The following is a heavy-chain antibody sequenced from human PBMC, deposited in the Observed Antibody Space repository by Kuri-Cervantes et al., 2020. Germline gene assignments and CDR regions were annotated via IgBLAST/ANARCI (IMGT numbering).Heavy chain of an antibody. J-gene: IGHJ4*02. Sequence: LKISCAASGFAFSSYAMHWVRQAPGKGLEWVAVISYDGSNKYYADSVKGRFTISRDNSKNTLYLQMNSLRAEDTAVYYCAKDEQEWFETWGYWGQGTLVTVSS. D-gene: IGHD3-3*01. V-gene: IGHV3-30-3*01. CDR2: ISYDGSNK. CDR1: GFAFSSYA. CDR3: AKDEQEWFETWGY.